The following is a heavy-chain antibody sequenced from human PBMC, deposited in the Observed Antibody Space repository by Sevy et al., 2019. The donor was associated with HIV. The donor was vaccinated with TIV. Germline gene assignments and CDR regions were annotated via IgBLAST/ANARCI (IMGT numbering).Heavy chain of an antibody. Sequence: GGSLRLSCAATGFDVSSTYMSWVRQGPGKGLEWVSIIYRGENTHYTDSVKGRFTISRDNSKNTLLLHRNSVRAEDTAVYYCARLSVYYYDSDGYYTTGNAFDIWGQGTMVTVSS. D-gene: IGHD3-22*01. V-gene: IGHV3-53*01. CDR1: GFDVSSTY. J-gene: IGHJ3*02. CDR3: ARLSVYYYDSDGYYTTGNAFDI. CDR2: IYRGENT.